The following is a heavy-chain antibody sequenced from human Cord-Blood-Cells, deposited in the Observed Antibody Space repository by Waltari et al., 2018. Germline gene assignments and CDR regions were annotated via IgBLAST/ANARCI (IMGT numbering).Heavy chain of an antibody. CDR1: GFTFSSYW. CDR2: IKQDGSEK. J-gene: IGHJ4*02. D-gene: IGHD6-19*01. Sequence: EVQLVESGGGLVQPGGSLRLSCAASGFTFSSYWMIWVRQAPGKGLEWVANIKQDGSEKYYVDSVKGRFTISRDNAKNSLYLQMNSLRAEDTAVYYCARVPKYSSGWYFDYWGQGTLVTVSS. V-gene: IGHV3-7*01. CDR3: ARVPKYSSGWYFDY.